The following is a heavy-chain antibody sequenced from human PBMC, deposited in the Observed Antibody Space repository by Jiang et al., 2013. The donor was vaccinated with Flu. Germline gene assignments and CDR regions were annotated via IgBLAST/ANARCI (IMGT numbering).Heavy chain of an antibody. J-gene: IGHJ4*02. CDR1: GFSLSTSGMC. V-gene: IGHV2-70*11. CDR3: ARIRAPWLGYYFDY. CDR2: IDWDDDK. Sequence: KPTQTLTLTCTFSGFSLSTSGMCVSWIRQPPGKALEWLARIDWDDDKYYSTSLKTRLTISKDTSKNQVVLTMTNMDPVDTATYYCARIRAPWLGYYFDYWGQGTLVTVSS. D-gene: IGHD6-19*01.